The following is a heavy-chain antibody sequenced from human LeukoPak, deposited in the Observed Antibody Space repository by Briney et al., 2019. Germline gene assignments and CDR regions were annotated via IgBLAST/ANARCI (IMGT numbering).Heavy chain of an antibody. CDR1: GGTFSSYA. J-gene: IGHJ4*02. CDR3: ASPFLPRGNRYFDY. V-gene: IGHV1-69*13. Sequence: RASVKVSCKASGGTFSSYAISWVRQAPGQGLEWMGGIIPIFGTANYAQKFQGRVTITADGSTSTAYMELSSLRSEDTAVYYCASPFLPRGNRYFDYWGQGTLVTVSS. CDR2: IIPIFGTA.